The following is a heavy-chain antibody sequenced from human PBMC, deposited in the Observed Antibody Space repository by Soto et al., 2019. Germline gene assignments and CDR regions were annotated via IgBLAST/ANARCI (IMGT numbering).Heavy chain of an antibody. D-gene: IGHD3-9*01. CDR2: IIPMIPRT. V-gene: IGHV1-69*01. Sequence: QLVQSGAEVKKPGSSVKVSCKASGGTFNNYGMGWVRQAPGQGLEWMGGIIPMIPRTNYAQKFQGRVTLTADASRSTAYMELRSLRSEDTAVYYCASWDYDVLTGYSYDDWGQGTLVTVSS. CDR3: ASWDYDVLTGYSYDD. CDR1: GGTFNNYG. J-gene: IGHJ4*02.